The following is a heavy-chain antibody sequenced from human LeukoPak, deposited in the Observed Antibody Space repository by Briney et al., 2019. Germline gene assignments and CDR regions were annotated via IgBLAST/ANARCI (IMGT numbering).Heavy chain of an antibody. CDR1: GGSISSYY. V-gene: IGHV4-59*01. J-gene: IGHJ4*02. Sequence: SETLSLTCTVSGGSISSYYWSWIRQPPGKGLEWVGYIYYSGSTNYNPSLKSRVTISVDTSKTQFSLKLSSVTAADTAVYYCARVRYYYDSSGYYPRELDYWGQGTLVTVSS. D-gene: IGHD3-22*01. CDR3: ARVRYYYDSSGYYPRELDY. CDR2: IYYSGST.